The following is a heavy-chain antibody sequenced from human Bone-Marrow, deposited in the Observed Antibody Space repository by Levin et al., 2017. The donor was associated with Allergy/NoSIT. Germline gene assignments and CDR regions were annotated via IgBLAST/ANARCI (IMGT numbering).Heavy chain of an antibody. CDR1: GFVFNSCS. D-gene: IGHD3-22*01. J-gene: IGHJ4*02. CDR2: ISVSSRSI. V-gene: IGHV3-48*01. CDR3: WRDSDYYVSNGQYAGKRRGDY. Sequence: GGSLRLSCAASGFVFNSCSMNWVRQAPGKGLEWLSYISVSSRSIYYADSVRGRLTVSRDNSKNSVYLQMNSLRAEDTAVYYCWRDSDYYVSNGQYAGKRRGDYWGQGTMVTVSS.